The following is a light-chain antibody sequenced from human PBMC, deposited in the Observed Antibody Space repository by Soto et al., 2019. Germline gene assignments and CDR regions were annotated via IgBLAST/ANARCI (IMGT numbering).Light chain of an antibody. CDR3: CAYINSGSNV. Sequence: QSVPTQPGSLSGSLGQSFTISFTGTISDVGRFDVVSLYQQHPGLVPKLIIYVGSRRPSVVSSCLSASKSGNTASLTISGLQSEDEADSYCCAYINSGSNVFGRGTKVTAL. J-gene: IGLJ1*01. CDR1: ISDVGRFDV. V-gene: IGLV2-23*01. CDR2: VGS.